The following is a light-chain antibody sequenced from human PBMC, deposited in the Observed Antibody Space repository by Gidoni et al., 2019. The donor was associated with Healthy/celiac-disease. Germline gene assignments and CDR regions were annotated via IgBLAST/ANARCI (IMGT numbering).Light chain of an antibody. CDR3: QSYDSSSLV. Sequence: FMLTQPHSVSESAGKTVTISCTRSSGSIASNYVQWYQQRPGSAPTTVIYEDNQRPSVVPDRFSGSIDSSSNSASLTISGLKTEDEADYYCQSYDSSSLVFGGGTKLTVL. J-gene: IGLJ3*02. CDR2: EDN. CDR1: SGSIASNY. V-gene: IGLV6-57*04.